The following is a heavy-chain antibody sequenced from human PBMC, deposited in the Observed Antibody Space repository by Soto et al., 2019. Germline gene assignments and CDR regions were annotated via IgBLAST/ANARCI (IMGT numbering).Heavy chain of an antibody. D-gene: IGHD5-12*01. CDR3: ATLIGYDY. J-gene: IGHJ4*02. CDR1: GFPFSSYW. V-gene: IGHV3-74*01. CDR2: IDNTGSSA. Sequence: EVRLVESGGGLVQPGGSLRLSCAASGFPFSSYWLLWVRQVPGRGLVWVSRIDNTGSSAIYADSVRGRFTVSRDTAKDTLYLHMNSLRAEDTAVYYCATLIGYDYWGKGTLVTVSS.